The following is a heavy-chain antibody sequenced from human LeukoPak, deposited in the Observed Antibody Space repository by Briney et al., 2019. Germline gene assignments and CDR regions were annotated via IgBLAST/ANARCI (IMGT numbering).Heavy chain of an antibody. Sequence: GASVKVSCKASGYTFTTYDISWVRQAPGQGLEWMGWISGYSGNTNYAQKLQGRVTMTTDTSTSTAYMELRSLRSDDTAVYYCARSAHSYYYGSGSYPDQDAFDIWGQGTMVTVSS. J-gene: IGHJ3*02. CDR2: ISGYSGNT. CDR3: ARSAHSYYYGSGSYPDQDAFDI. V-gene: IGHV1-18*01. CDR1: GYTFTTYD. D-gene: IGHD3-10*01.